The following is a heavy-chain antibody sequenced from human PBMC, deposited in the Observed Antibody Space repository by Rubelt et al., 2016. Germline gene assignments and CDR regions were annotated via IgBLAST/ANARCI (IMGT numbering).Heavy chain of an antibody. Sequence: QVQLQESGPGLVKPSETLSLTCTVSGGFISRHHWSWIRPPPGKGLEWIAYISHSGYTNYSPSLTSRVTMSVDTSKNQFSLKLRSVTAADTAVYYCARVLDLDWFDPWGQGTLVTVSS. CDR2: ISHSGYT. J-gene: IGHJ5*02. D-gene: IGHD3-9*01. CDR3: ARVLDLDWFDP. V-gene: IGHV4-59*11. CDR1: GGFISRHH.